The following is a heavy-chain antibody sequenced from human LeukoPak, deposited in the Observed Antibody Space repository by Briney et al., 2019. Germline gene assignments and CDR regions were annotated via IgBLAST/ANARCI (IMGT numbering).Heavy chain of an antibody. CDR3: ARDFLHVYYYDSSGYVRGAFDI. Sequence: EASVKVSCKASGYTFTGYYMHWVRQAPGQGLEWMGWINPNSGGTNYAQKFQGRVTMTRDTSISTAYMELSRLRSDDTAVYYCARDFLHVYYYDSSGYVRGAFDIWGQGTMVTVSS. J-gene: IGHJ3*02. CDR1: GYTFTGYY. CDR2: INPNSGGT. D-gene: IGHD3-22*01. V-gene: IGHV1-2*02.